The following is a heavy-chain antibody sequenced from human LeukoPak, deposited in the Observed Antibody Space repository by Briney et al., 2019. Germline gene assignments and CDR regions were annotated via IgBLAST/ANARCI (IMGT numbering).Heavy chain of an antibody. CDR2: MNPNSGNT. V-gene: IGHV1-8*01. CDR1: GYTFTSYD. CDR3: ARVTYYYGSGSYYTSDY. J-gene: IGHJ4*02. D-gene: IGHD3-10*01. Sequence: ASVKVSCKAPGYTFTSYDINWVRQATGQGLEWMGWMNPNSGNTGYAQKFQGRVTMTRNTSISTAYMELSSLRSEDTAVYYCARVTYYYGSGSYYTSDYWGQGTLVTVSS.